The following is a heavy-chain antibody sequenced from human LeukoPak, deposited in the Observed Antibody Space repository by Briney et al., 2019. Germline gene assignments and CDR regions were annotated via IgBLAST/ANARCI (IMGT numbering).Heavy chain of an antibody. CDR3: ARGYYDFWSGYXSXXX. J-gene: IGHJ4*02. Sequence: SQTLSLTCTVSGGSISSGSYYWSWIRQPAGKGLEWIGRIYTSGSTNYNPSLKSRVTISVYTSKNQFSLKLSSVTAADTAVYYCARGYYDFWSGYXSXXXWGQXTLXT. V-gene: IGHV4-61*02. CDR1: GGSISSGSYY. CDR2: IYTSGST. D-gene: IGHD3-3*01.